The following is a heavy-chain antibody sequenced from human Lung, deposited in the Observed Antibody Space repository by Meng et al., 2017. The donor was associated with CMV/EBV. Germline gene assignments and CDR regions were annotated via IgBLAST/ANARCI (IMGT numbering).Heavy chain of an antibody. CDR1: GFPFNNFA. CDR2: IGSDRNKK. V-gene: IGHV3-30-3*01. Sequence: GESLKISCAGSGFPFNNFALHWVRQAPGKGLEWLAVIGSDRNKKFSADSVKGRFTISRDESTNTIFLQMNSLRVEDTDVYYCAKGSLVLDFLECLSPIDFWGQGTLVTVSS. CDR3: AKGSLVLDFLECLSPIDF. J-gene: IGHJ4*02. D-gene: IGHD3-3*01.